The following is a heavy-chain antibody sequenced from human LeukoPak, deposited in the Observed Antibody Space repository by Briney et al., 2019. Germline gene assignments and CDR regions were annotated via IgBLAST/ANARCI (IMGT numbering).Heavy chain of an antibody. Sequence: ASVKVSFKASRYTFTGYYMDWVRQAPGQGLEWMGIINPRAGNISNVQKFQGRVSLTMDTSKSNVYVELRSLSFGDASVYYCERVYGSGISDYWGQGTLVTVS. CDR1: RYTFTGYY. CDR2: INPRAGNI. CDR3: ERVYGSGISDY. J-gene: IGHJ4*02. D-gene: IGHD3-10*01. V-gene: IGHV1-46*01.